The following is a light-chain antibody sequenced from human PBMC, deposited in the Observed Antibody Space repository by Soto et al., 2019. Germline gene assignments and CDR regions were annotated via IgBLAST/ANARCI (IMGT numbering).Light chain of an antibody. CDR2: GAS. J-gene: IGKJ1*01. Sequence: EIVLTQSAATLSLSPGERATLSCRASQTAGGRYLAWFQQKPGQTPRLLIYGASTRAAGVPDRFSGSGSGTYFSLTISRLEPEDFAVYYCLQYVSSPWTFGQGTKVEV. CDR1: QTAGGRY. CDR3: LQYVSSPWT. V-gene: IGKV3-20*01.